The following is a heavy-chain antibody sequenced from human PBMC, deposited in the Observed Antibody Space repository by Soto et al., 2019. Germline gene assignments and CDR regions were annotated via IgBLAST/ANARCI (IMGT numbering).Heavy chain of an antibody. CDR1: GGSISSSSYY. D-gene: IGHD1-26*01. CDR3: ARQMISGRYGSLPFDH. Sequence: SETLSLTCTVSGGSISSSSYYWGWIRQPPGKGLEWIGSIYYSGSTYYNPSLKSRVTISVDTSKNQFSLKLSSVTAADTAVYYCARQMISGRYGSLPFDHWGQGTLVTVSS. J-gene: IGHJ5*02. CDR2: IYYSGST. V-gene: IGHV4-39*01.